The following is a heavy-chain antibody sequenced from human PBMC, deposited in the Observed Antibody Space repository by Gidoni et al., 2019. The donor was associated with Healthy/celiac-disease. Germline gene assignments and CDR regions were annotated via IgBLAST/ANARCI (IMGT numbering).Heavy chain of an antibody. CDR3: ARDPTGGGPLDY. Sequence: VQPGRSLRLSCAASGFTFSSYAMHWVRQAPGKGLEWVAVISYDGSNKYYADSVKGRFTISRDNSKNTLYLQMNSLRAEDTAVYYCARDPTGGGPLDYWGQGTLVTVSS. D-gene: IGHD3-10*01. CDR2: ISYDGSNK. V-gene: IGHV3-30*04. J-gene: IGHJ4*02. CDR1: GFTFSSYA.